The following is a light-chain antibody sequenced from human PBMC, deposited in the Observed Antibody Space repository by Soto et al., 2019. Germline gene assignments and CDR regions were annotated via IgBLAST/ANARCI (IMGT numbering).Light chain of an antibody. CDR1: QGISSY. CDR2: AAS. CDR3: QQLNSYPRT. Sequence: IQLTQSPSSLSASAGDRVTITCRASQGISSYLAWYQQKPGKAPKLLICAASTLQSGVPSRFSGSGSGTDFTRNITSLQPEDFATYYCQQLNSYPRTFGQGTKVEIK. J-gene: IGKJ1*01. V-gene: IGKV1-9*01.